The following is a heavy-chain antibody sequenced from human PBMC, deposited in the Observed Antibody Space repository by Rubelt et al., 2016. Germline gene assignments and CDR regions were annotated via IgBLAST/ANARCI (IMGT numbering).Heavy chain of an antibody. V-gene: IGHV4-39*07. CDR2: IYYSGST. Sequence: QLQLQESGPGLVKPSETQSLTCTVSGGSISSSSYYWGWIRQPPGKGLEWIGSIYYSGSTYYNPSLKSRVTISVDTSKNQFSLKLSSVTAADTAVYYCARDPGNYVGFDYWGQGTLVTVSS. J-gene: IGHJ4*02. D-gene: IGHD1-7*01. CDR1: GGSISSSSYY. CDR3: ARDPGNYVGFDY.